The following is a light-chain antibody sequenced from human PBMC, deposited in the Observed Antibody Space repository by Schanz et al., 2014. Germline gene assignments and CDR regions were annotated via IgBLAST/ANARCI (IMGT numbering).Light chain of an antibody. CDR2: DVS. J-gene: IGLJ2*01. CDR3: CSYVSSSAVL. Sequence: QSALTQPASVSGSPGQSITISCTGTSTDVGGYNYVCWYQQHPGKAPKLMIYDVSNRPSGVSNRFSGSKSGNTASLTISGLQAEDEADYYCCSYVSSSAVLFGGGTKLTVL. V-gene: IGLV2-14*01. CDR1: STDVGGYNY.